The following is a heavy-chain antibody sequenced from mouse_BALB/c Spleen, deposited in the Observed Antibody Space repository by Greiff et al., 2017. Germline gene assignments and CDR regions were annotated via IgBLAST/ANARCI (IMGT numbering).Heavy chain of an antibody. Sequence: EVKLVESGGGLVKPGGSLKLSCAASGFTFSSYAMSWVRQTPEKRLEWVASISSVGRPYYPDSVKGRFTISRDNARNILYLQMSSLRSEDTAMYYCARPYGSSYRWYFDVWGAGTTVTVSS. D-gene: IGHD1-1*01. CDR2: ISSVGRP. CDR1: GFTFSSYA. CDR3: ARPYGSSYRWYFDV. J-gene: IGHJ1*01. V-gene: IGHV5-6-5*01.